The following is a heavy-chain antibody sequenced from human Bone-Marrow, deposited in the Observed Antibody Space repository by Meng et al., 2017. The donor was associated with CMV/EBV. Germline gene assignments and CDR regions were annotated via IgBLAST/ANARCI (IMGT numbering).Heavy chain of an antibody. J-gene: IGHJ4*02. V-gene: IGHV1-3*01. CDR1: GYTFPNYA. Sequence: QVQLVQSGAEMKKPGASVKVSCKASGYTFPNYAIHWMRQAPGQRPEWMGLINPATSNAKYSQTFQGRVTITRDTSATTAYMELSDLRSEDAAIYHCARGPYSSGWYGLVDYWGQGTLVTVSS. CDR2: INPATSNA. CDR3: ARGPYSSGWYGLVDY. D-gene: IGHD6-19*01.